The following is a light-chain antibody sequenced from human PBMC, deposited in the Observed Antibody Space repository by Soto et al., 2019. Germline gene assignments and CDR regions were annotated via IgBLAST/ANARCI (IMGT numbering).Light chain of an antibody. V-gene: IGLV2-14*03. CDR3: TSWKTSTTMI. J-gene: IGLJ2*01. CDR1: SSDIGAYNF. CDR2: DVN. Sequence: QSARTQPASVSGSPGQSITISCTGTSSDIGAYNFVSWYQQHPGKAPKLMLYDVNIRPSGVSNRLSGSKSGNTASLTISGLQAEYEADYYCTSWKTSTTMIFGGRTKVTDL.